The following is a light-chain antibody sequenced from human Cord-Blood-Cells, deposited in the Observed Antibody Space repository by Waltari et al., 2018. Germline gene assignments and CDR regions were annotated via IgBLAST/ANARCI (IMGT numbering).Light chain of an antibody. CDR2: EVS. J-gene: IGLJ2*01. V-gene: IGLV2-14*01. CDR1: SSDVGGLNS. CDR3: SSYTSSSTLV. Sequence: QSALTQPASVSGSPGQSIPIPCPATSSDVGGLNSVSWYQQHPGKAPKLMIYEVSNRPSGVSNRFSGSKSGNTASLTISGLQAEDEADYYCSSYTSSSTLVFGGGTKLTVL.